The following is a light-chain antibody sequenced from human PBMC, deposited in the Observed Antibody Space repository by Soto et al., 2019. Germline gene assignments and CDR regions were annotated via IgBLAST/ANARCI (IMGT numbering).Light chain of an antibody. CDR3: QKYNSAPLT. Sequence: DIQMTQSPSSLSAFVGDRVTITCRASQGIANYIAWYQQKPGKVPKLLIYAASTLQSGVPSRFSGSGSGTDFTLIISSLQPEDVATYFCQKYNSAPLTFGGGTKV. CDR1: QGIANY. CDR2: AAS. V-gene: IGKV1-27*01. J-gene: IGKJ4*01.